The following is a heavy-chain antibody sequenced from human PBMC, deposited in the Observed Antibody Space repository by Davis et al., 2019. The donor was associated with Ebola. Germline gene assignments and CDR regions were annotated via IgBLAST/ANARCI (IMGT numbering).Heavy chain of an antibody. CDR3: ARTPFVSFGMDV. CDR2: IHYSGSA. V-gene: IGHV4-59*01. J-gene: IGHJ6*02. Sequence: MPSETLSLTCTVSGGSIYGAYWAWIRQPPGKGLEWIGYIHYSGSADYNPSLKGRLTISVDTPKSQFSLKLSSVTAADTAVYYCARTPFVSFGMDVWGQGTTVTVSS. CDR1: GGSIYGAY. D-gene: IGHD2/OR15-2a*01.